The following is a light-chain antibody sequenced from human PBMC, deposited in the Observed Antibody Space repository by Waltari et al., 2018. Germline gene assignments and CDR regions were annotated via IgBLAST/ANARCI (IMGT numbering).Light chain of an antibody. Sequence: QSALTQPASVPGSLGQSITISCTGTYSDVGRYNYVSWYQHHPGKAPKLVIFDVSNRPSGVSNRFSGSKSGNTASLSISGLQAEDEADYYCCSYTDRSTYVFGTGTKVTVL. CDR1: YSDVGRYNY. V-gene: IGLV2-14*03. CDR3: CSYTDRSTYV. J-gene: IGLJ1*01. CDR2: DVS.